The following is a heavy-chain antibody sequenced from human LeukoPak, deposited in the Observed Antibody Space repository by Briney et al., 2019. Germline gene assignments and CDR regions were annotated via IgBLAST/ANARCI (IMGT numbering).Heavy chain of an antibody. D-gene: IGHD3-10*01. Sequence: PGGSLSLSCAASGFTFNTFDLNWIRQPPGKGLEWISAISGSGGSTYYADSVKGRLTISRDNSKNTLYLQMNSLRAEDTDVYYCAKAGLGEDPTNQYFDYWGQGTLVTVSS. J-gene: IGHJ4*02. CDR2: ISGSGGST. CDR3: AKAGLGEDPTNQYFDY. CDR1: GFTFNTFD. V-gene: IGHV3-23*01.